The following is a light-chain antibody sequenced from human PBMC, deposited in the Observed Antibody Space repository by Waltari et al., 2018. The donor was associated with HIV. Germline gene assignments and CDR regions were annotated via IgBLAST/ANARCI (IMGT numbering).Light chain of an antibody. V-gene: IGLV2-11*01. CDR3: CSYGGTYNV. CDR2: VVS. J-gene: IGLJ1*01. Sequence: QSALTQHRSVSGSPGQSLTISCTGTSSDVGGYNSVSWYQQHPGQAPKLLIYVVSKWPSGVPDRFSGSKSGNTASLTISGLRADDEADYYCCSYGGTYNVFGTGTKVTIL. CDR1: SSDVGGYNS.